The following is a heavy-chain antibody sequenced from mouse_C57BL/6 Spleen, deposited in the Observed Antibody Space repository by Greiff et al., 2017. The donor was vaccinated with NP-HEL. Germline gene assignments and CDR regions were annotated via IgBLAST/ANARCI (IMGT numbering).Heavy chain of an antibody. Sequence: EVQLQQSGPELVKPGASVKISCKASGYSFTDYNMNWVKQSNGKSLEGIGVINPNYGTTSYNQKFQGKATLTVDQSSSTADMQLNSLTSDDAAVYYCSRGYGNYEGFAYWGQGTLVTVSA. CDR1: GYSFTDYN. CDR2: INPNYGTT. CDR3: SRGYGNYEGFAY. V-gene: IGHV1-39*01. D-gene: IGHD2-1*01. J-gene: IGHJ3*01.